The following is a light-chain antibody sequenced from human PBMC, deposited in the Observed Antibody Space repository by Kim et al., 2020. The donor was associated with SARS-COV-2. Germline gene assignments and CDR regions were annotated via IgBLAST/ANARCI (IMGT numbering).Light chain of an antibody. J-gene: IGLJ2*01. CDR3: NSRDSNDNVV. CDR1: RLRSYY. Sequence: VDLGQTVRMKCQGDRLRSYYATWYQQKPGQAPILVIYGKNNRPSGIPDRFSGSSSGNTASLTITGTQAGDEADYYCNSRDSNDNVVFGGGTQLTVL. CDR2: GKN. V-gene: IGLV3-19*01.